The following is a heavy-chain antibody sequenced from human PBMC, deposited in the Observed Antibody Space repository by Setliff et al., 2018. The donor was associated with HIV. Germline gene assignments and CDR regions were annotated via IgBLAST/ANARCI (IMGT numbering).Heavy chain of an antibody. D-gene: IGHD6-13*01. J-gene: IGHJ6*03. CDR3: ARGFSSSWYYYHMDV. CDR2: ITYDGSRT. Sequence: GGSLRLSCVASGFTFSTFAMHWVRQAPGKGPEWVSVITYDGSRTYYLDSVKGRFTISRDNSKNTLYLQMNSLRAEDTAVYYCARGFSSSWYYYHMDVWGKGTTVTVSS. V-gene: IGHV3-30*07. CDR1: GFTFSTFA.